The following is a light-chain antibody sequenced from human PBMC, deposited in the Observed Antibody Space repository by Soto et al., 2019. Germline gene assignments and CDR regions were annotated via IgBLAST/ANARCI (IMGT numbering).Light chain of an antibody. V-gene: IGKV1-39*01. CDR1: QRISSY. CDR3: QQSYSTFIT. J-gene: IGKJ3*01. CDR2: AAS. Sequence: DIQMTQSPSSLSASVGDRVTITCRASQRISSYLNWYQQKPGKAPKLLIYAASSLQSWVPSTFRGSGSGTDFTLTISSLQPEDFATYYCQQSYSTFITFGPGTKVDI.